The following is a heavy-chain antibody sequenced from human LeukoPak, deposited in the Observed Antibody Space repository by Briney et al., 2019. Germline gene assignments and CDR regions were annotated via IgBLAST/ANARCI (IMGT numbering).Heavy chain of an antibody. D-gene: IGHD6-13*01. J-gene: IGHJ4*02. Sequence: SETLSLTCTVSGGSISGGGYYWSWIRQHPGKGLEWIGYIYHSGSTYYNPSLKSRVTISVDRSKNQFSLKLSSVTAADTAVYYCAREIAAADTPDYWGQGTLVTVSS. CDR1: GGSISGGGYY. V-gene: IGHV4-31*03. CDR2: IYHSGST. CDR3: AREIAAADTPDY.